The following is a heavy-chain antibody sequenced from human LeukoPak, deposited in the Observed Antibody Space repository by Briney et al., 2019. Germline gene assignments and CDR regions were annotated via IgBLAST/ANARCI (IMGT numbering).Heavy chain of an antibody. Sequence: ASVKVSCKVSGYTFTELSMHWVRQAPGKGLEWMGGFDPEDGETIYAQKFQGRVTITADKSTSTAYMELSSLRSEDTAVYYCARVHAVGAHFDYWGQGTLVTVSS. J-gene: IGHJ4*02. D-gene: IGHD1-26*01. CDR3: ARVHAVGAHFDY. CDR2: FDPEDGET. V-gene: IGHV1-24*01. CDR1: GYTFTELS.